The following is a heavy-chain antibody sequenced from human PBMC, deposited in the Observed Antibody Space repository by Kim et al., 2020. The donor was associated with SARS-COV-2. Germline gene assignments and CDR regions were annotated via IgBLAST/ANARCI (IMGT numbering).Heavy chain of an antibody. Sequence: YVDSVRGRFTISRDSSKNILFLQMTNLRAEDTAVYHCARDRTPNYYGMDVWGQGTAVTVSS. J-gene: IGHJ6*02. CDR3: ARDRTPNYYGMDV. V-gene: IGHV3-53*01.